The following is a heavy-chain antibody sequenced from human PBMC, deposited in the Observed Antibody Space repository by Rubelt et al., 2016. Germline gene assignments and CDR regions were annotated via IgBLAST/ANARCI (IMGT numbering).Heavy chain of an antibody. D-gene: IGHD3-16*02. CDR1: GYTFTSYG. CDR2: ISAYNGNT. J-gene: IGHJ4*02. Sequence: QVQLVQSGAEVKKPGASVKVSCKASGYTFTSYGISWVRQAPGQGLEWMGRISAYNGNTNYAQKLQGGVTMTTATATSTAYMELSSLRSDDTAVYYCARNLIMITFGGVIVPPDYWGQGTLVTVSS. V-gene: IGHV1-18*01. CDR3: ARNLIMITFGGVIVPPDY.